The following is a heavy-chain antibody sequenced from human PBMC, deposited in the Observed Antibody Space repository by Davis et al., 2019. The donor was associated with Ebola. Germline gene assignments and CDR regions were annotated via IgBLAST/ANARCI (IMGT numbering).Heavy chain of an antibody. Sequence: AASVKVSCKASGYTFTSYYMHWVRQAPGQGLEWMGIINPSGGSTRYAQKFQGRVTMTRDTSTSTVYMELSSLRSEDTAVYYCARGPYSSSWYDGYFQHWGQGTLVTVSS. CDR3: ARGPYSSSWYDGYFQH. J-gene: IGHJ1*01. V-gene: IGHV1-46*01. CDR2: INPSGGST. D-gene: IGHD6-13*01. CDR1: GYTFTSYY.